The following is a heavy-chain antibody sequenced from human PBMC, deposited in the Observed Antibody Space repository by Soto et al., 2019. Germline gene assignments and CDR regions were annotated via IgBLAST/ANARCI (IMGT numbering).Heavy chain of an antibody. Sequence: ASENLPLTLGGSGGSLRRSHWRGWVRQPPGKGMGWNGEIYHSGSTNYNPSLKSRVTISVDKSKNQFSLKLSSVTAADTAVYFCAICGIDSSSGHYYGMDVWGQGTTVTVSS. V-gene: IGHV4-4*02. D-gene: IGHD6-19*01. J-gene: IGHJ6*02. CDR3: AICGIDSSSGHYYGMDV. CDR1: GGSLRRSHW. CDR2: IYHSGST.